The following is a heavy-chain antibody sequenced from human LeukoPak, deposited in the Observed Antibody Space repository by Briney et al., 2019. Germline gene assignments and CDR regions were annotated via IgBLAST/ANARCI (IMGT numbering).Heavy chain of an antibody. CDR2: INPNSGGT. V-gene: IGHV1-2*02. D-gene: IGHD3-22*01. Sequence: ASVKVSCKASGYTFTGYYMHWVRQAPGQGLEWMGWINPNSGGTNYAQKFQGRVTMTRDTSISTAYMELSRLRSDDTAVYYCARDRRDYYDSSGYFDYWGQGTLVTVSS. J-gene: IGHJ4*02. CDR3: ARDRRDYYDSSGYFDY. CDR1: GYTFTGYY.